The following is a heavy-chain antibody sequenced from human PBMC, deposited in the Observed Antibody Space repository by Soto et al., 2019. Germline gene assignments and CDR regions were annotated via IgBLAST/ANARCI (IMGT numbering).Heavy chain of an antibody. CDR2: IVPSDSYT. CDR1: GYSFTSYW. J-gene: IGHJ6*02. D-gene: IGHD6-19*01. V-gene: IGHV5-10-1*01. CDR3: ARSRRGAYSSGWYSPSGYYNYGIDV. Sequence: RGESLKISCKGSGYSFTSYWISWVRQMPGKGLEWMGRIVPSDSYTNYSPSFQGHVTISADKSISTAYLQWTSLKASDTAMYYCARSRRGAYSSGWYSPSGYYNYGIDVWGQGTKVTVSS.